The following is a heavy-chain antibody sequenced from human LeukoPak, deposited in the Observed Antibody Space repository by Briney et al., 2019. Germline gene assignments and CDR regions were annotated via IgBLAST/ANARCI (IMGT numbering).Heavy chain of an antibody. CDR1: GGSITSRSFS. CDR3: ARDRGVAGMFDY. D-gene: IGHD6-19*01. V-gene: IGHV4-39*07. J-gene: IGHJ4*02. CDR2: IDYSGTT. Sequence: SETLSLTCSVSGGSITSRSFSWGWIRQPPGKGLEWIGNIDYSGTTYCNPSLKSRVTMSVDTSKNQFSLKLTSVTAADTAVYYCARDRGVAGMFDYWGQGTLVTVSS.